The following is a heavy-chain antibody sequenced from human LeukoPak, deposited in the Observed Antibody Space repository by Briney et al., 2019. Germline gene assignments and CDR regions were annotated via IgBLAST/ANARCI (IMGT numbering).Heavy chain of an antibody. CDR2: IYSGGST. Sequence: GGSLRLSCAASGFTVSSNYMSWVRQAPGKGLEWVSVIYSGGSTYYADSVKGRFTISRDNSKNTLYLQMNSLRAEDTAVYYCARALVGSSSWYRGGFDYWGQGTLVTVSS. CDR3: ARALVGSSSWYRGGFDY. CDR1: GFTVSSNY. V-gene: IGHV3-66*01. D-gene: IGHD6-13*01. J-gene: IGHJ4*02.